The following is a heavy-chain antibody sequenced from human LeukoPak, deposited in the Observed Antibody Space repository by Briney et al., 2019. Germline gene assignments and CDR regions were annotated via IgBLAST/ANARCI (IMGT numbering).Heavy chain of an antibody. V-gene: IGHV3-21*01. CDR3: ARGLWYGLAESDY. D-gene: IGHD2-15*01. J-gene: IGHJ4*02. CDR1: GFTFSSYS. Sequence: PGGSLRLSCAASGFTFSSYSVNWARHAPGKGMEWVSSISSNSRYIFYADSVKGRFTIYRDNAKNSLYLKMHSLRAEDRPVYYCARGLWYGLAESDYWGEGTLVTVSS. CDR2: ISSNSRYI.